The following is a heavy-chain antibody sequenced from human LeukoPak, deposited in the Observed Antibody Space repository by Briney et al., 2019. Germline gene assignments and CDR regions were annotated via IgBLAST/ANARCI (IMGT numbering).Heavy chain of an antibody. CDR2: IIPILGIA. Sequence: GASVKVSCKASGGTFSSYAISWLRQAPGQGLEWMGRIIPILGIANYAQKFQGRVTITADKSTSTAYMELSSLRSEDTAVYYCARVGSGNPPYWGQGTLVTVSS. CDR3: ARVGSGNPPY. J-gene: IGHJ4*02. V-gene: IGHV1-69*04. CDR1: GGTFSSYA. D-gene: IGHD4-23*01.